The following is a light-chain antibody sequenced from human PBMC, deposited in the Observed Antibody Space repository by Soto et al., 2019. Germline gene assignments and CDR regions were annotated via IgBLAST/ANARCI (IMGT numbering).Light chain of an antibody. Sequence: EIVLTQSPGTLSLSPGERATLSCRASQSVDSNYLAWYQQKPGQAPRLLIYGASRRATGTPDRFSGSGSGTDFTLTISRLEPEDFAVYHCQQYISSFTIGQGTRLEIK. CDR1: QSVDSNY. CDR2: GAS. J-gene: IGKJ5*01. V-gene: IGKV3-20*01. CDR3: QQYISSFT.